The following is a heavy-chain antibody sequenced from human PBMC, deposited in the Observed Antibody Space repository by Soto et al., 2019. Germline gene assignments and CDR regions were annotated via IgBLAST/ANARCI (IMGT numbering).Heavy chain of an antibody. J-gene: IGHJ4*02. CDR3: ARASGSGRRFDY. CDR1: GYTVTSSY. Sequence: ASVKVSCKASGYTVTSSYMHWVRQAPGQGLEWMGIINPSGGSTNYAQKLQGRVTMTKDTSTSTVYLELSSLSSEDTAVYYCARASGSGRRFDYWGQGTLVTVSS. V-gene: IGHV1-46*03. D-gene: IGHD2-15*01. CDR2: INPSGGST.